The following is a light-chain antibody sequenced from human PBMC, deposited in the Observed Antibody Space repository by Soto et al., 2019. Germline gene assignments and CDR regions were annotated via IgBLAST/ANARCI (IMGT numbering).Light chain of an antibody. V-gene: IGLV4-69*01. Sequence: QLVLAQSPSASASLGASVKLTCTLSSGHSTYAIAWHQQQPEKGPRYLMKLNSDGSHTKGDGIPDRFSGSSSRAERYLSISSLQSEDEADYYCQSWDTGIHRVFGGGTKLTVL. J-gene: IGLJ2*01. CDR2: LNSDGSH. CDR3: QSWDTGIHRV. CDR1: SGHSTYA.